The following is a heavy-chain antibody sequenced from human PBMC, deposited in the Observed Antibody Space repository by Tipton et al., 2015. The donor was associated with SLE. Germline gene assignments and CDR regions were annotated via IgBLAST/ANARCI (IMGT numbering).Heavy chain of an antibody. V-gene: IGHV1-18*01. D-gene: IGHD3-16*01. CDR3: ARTGGGAMGSFDL. Sequence: QSGEVKKPGASVKVSCKASGYTFTSYGISWARQAPGLCLEWMGWTSAYNGNTNYAQKLQGRVTMTTDTSTSTAYMELRSLRSDDAAVYYCARTGGGAMGSFDLWGRGTLVTVSS. CDR2: TSAYNGNT. CDR1: GYTFTSYG. J-gene: IGHJ2*01.